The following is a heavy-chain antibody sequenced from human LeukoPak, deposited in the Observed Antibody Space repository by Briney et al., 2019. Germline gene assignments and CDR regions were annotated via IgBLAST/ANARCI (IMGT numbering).Heavy chain of an antibody. J-gene: IGHJ4*02. Sequence: SETLSLICTVSGGSISSYYWSWIRQPPGKGLEWIGYIYYSGSTNYNPSLKSRVTISVDTSKNQFSLKLSSVTAADTAVYYCAGGPIAAAGHYFDYWGQGTLVTVSS. V-gene: IGHV4-59*01. CDR1: GGSISSYY. D-gene: IGHD6-13*01. CDR2: IYYSGST. CDR3: AGGPIAAAGHYFDY.